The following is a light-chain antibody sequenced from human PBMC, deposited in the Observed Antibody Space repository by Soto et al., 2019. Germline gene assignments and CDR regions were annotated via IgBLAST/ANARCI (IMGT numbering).Light chain of an antibody. V-gene: IGKV3-20*01. CDR2: GAS. CDR1: QSINRNN. J-gene: IGKJ1*01. CDR3: QHYDSALWT. Sequence: EIVLTQSPGTLSLSPGERAILSCRASQSINRNNFVWYQQKPGQAPRLLIYGASSRATGIPDRFSGSGAGTDFTLTISRVEPEDFAVYYCQHYDSALWTFGQGTKVEIK.